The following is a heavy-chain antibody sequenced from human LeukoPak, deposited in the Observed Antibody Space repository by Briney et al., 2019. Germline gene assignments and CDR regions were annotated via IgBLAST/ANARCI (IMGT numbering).Heavy chain of an antibody. D-gene: IGHD6-13*01. CDR2: IKRKFEGGTT. J-gene: IGHJ6*02. CDR3: AREGQQSYGMDV. Sequence: GGSLRLSCAASGFSNAWMSWVRQAPGKGLEWVGRIKRKFEGGTTDYAAPVKGRFTISRDDSQNTLYLQMNSLRIEDTAVYYCAREGQQSYGMDVWGQGTTVTVSS. V-gene: IGHV3-15*01. CDR1: GFSNAW.